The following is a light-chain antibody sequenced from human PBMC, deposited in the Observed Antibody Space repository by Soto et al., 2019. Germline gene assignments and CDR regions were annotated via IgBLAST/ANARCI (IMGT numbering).Light chain of an antibody. CDR1: QSISRY. Sequence: IHMTLSASSLSASVGNRVTITCRASQSISRYLNWYQQKKGKAPNLLIYVASSLQSEVPSRFSGSVYGTDFTLTITSLQTEDFATYYCQQSYGTPITFGQGTRLEIK. V-gene: IGKV1-39*01. CDR3: QQSYGTPIT. CDR2: VAS. J-gene: IGKJ5*01.